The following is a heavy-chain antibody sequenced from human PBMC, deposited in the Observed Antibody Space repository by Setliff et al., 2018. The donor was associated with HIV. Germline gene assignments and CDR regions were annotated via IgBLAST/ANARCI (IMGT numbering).Heavy chain of an antibody. CDR1: GGSISSGSYY. CDR2: IYTSGST. D-gene: IGHD3-10*01. Sequence: SETLSLTCTVSGGSISSGSYYWSWIRQPAGKGLEWIGHIYTSGSTNYNPSLKSRVTISVDTSKNQFSLKLSSVTAADTAVYYCARALDGSGFLLNYYYYGMDVWGQGTTVTVSS. J-gene: IGHJ6*02. CDR3: ARALDGSGFLLNYYYYGMDV. V-gene: IGHV4-61*09.